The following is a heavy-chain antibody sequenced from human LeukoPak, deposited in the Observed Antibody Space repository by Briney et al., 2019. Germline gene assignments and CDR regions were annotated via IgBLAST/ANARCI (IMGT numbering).Heavy chain of an antibody. CDR2: INPKSGGT. Sequence: GASVKVSCKASGGTFSSYAISWVRQAPGQGLEWMGWINPKSGGTDYAQKFQGRVAMTSDTSIRTGYMELNNLTSYDTAVYYCARDYYGSGSSLTWFDPWGQGTLVTVSS. CDR1: GGTFSSYA. V-gene: IGHV1-2*02. D-gene: IGHD3-10*01. CDR3: ARDYYGSGSSLTWFDP. J-gene: IGHJ5*02.